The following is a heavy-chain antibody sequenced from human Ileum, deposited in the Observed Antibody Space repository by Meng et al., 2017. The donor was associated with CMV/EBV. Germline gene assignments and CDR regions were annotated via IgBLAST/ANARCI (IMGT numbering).Heavy chain of an antibody. D-gene: IGHD1-14*01. Sequence: QVRLVQSGGEVRKPGSSVKVSCEGSGGTFSSNAISWVRHAPGQGLEWMGVISPIFRTSNYAQKFQGRLTITADESTSTAYMELSSLTSGDTAVYYCATSGRGPKYYFDYWGQGTLVTVSS. V-gene: IGHV1-69*12. J-gene: IGHJ4*02. CDR2: ISPIFRTS. CDR1: GGTFSSNA. CDR3: ATSGRGPKYYFDY.